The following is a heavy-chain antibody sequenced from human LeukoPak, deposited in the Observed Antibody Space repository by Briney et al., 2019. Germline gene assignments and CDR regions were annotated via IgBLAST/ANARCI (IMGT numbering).Heavy chain of an antibody. CDR3: ARDSFETDIDY. CDR2: IKEDGSEQ. J-gene: IGHJ4*02. D-gene: IGHD1-14*01. Sequence: PGGSLRLSCAVSGFTFRTYWMSWVRQAPGKGLEWVANIKEDGSEQYYVNSLKVRFTISRDNVKNSLYLQMNSLRVEDSAVYYCARDSFETDIDYWGQGTLVTVSS. CDR1: GFTFRTYW. V-gene: IGHV3-7*01.